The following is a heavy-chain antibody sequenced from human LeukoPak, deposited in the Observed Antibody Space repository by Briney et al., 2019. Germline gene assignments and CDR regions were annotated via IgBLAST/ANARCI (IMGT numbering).Heavy chain of an antibody. Sequence: GASLRLPCAASGFTFSSCAMSWVRQAPGKGLEWVSGISGSGGSTYYADSVKGRFTVSRDNSKNTLYLQMNNLRAEDTAVYHCAKSGYSSNWIYFDYWGQGTLVTVSS. CDR2: ISGSGGST. J-gene: IGHJ4*02. D-gene: IGHD6-13*01. CDR3: AKSGYSSNWIYFDY. V-gene: IGHV3-23*01. CDR1: GFTFSSCA.